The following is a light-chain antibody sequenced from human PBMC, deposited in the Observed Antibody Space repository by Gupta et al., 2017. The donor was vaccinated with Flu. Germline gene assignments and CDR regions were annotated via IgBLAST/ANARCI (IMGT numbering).Light chain of an antibody. V-gene: IGLV2-14*01. J-gene: IGLJ2*01. CDR2: GVT. CDR3: SSCTSSTTVV. Sequence: SITISCTGTSSDIGSYNYVSWYPHHPGNALILLVYGVTNRPSGVSTRFSGSKSGDTASLTISVLTAEDDADYYCSSCTSSTTVVFGGGTKLTVL. CDR1: SSDIGSYNY.